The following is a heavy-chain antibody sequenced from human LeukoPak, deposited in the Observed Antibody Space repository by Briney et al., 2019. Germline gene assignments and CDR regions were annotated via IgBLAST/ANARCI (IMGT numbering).Heavy chain of an antibody. J-gene: IGHJ4*02. Sequence: PGGSLRLSCAASGFTFSSYGMHWVRQAPGKGLEWVAVIWYDGSNKYYADSVKSRFTISRDNSKNTLYLQMNSLRAEDTAVYYCARDGDIVATIGDGPFDYWGQGTLVTVSS. CDR1: GFTFSSYG. V-gene: IGHV3-33*01. CDR3: ARDGDIVATIGDGPFDY. D-gene: IGHD5-12*01. CDR2: IWYDGSNK.